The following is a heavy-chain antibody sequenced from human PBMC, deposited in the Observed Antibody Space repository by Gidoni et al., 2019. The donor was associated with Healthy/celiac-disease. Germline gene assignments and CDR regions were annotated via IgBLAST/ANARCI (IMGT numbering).Heavy chain of an antibody. CDR3: ARVFGSGTPLDV. Sequence: GGNTGYAQKFQGRVTMTRNTSISTAYMELSSLRSEDTAVYYCARVFGSGTPLDVWGQGTTVTVSS. J-gene: IGHJ6*02. CDR2: GGNT. V-gene: IGHV1-8*01. D-gene: IGHD3-10*01.